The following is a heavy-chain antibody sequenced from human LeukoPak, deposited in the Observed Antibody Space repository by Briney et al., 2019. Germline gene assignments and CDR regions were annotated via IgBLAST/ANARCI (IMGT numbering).Heavy chain of an antibody. J-gene: IGHJ4*02. CDR1: GYSFTTYY. V-gene: IGHV5-10-1*01. CDR2: IDPTDSDA. Sequence: GESLKISCKASGYSFTTYYITWVRQMSGKGLEWMGMIDPTDSDAKYRPSFQGHVTISIDKSINTAYLQWRSLKASDTAVYYCARHLGNYGGKSGLDQWGQGTLVTVSS. D-gene: IGHD4-23*01. CDR3: ARHLGNYGGKSGLDQ.